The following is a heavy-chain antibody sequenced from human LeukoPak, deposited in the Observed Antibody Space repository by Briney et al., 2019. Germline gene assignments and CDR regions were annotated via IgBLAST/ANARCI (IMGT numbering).Heavy chain of an antibody. CDR3: ARGALIQLWSFIGS. CDR2: FYHSGST. D-gene: IGHD5-18*01. CDR1: GASISNTNW. J-gene: IGHJ4*02. Sequence: PSATLSLTCAVSGASISNTNWWSWVRPPPGRGLEWIGQFYHSGSTSYNTSLKSRVTMSVDKSRNQFSLNLNSVTAADTAVYYCARGALIQLWSFIGSWGQGTLVTVSS. V-gene: IGHV4-4*02.